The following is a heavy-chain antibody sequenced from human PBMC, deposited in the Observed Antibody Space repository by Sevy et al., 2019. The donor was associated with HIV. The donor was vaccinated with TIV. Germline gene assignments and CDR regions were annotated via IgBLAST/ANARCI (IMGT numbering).Heavy chain of an antibody. CDR3: TRGASITILSPWDY. CDR2: IRRNAYGGTT. D-gene: IGHD3-3*01. V-gene: IGHV3-49*04. Sequence: GGSLRLSCKGSGFMYGDYAINWVRQAPGKGLEWLGFIRRNAYGGTTQYAASVKGRFTISRDDSKSIAYLQMNSLKTEDTAVYYCTRGASITILSPWDYWCQGTLVTVSS. J-gene: IGHJ4*02. CDR1: GFMYGDYA.